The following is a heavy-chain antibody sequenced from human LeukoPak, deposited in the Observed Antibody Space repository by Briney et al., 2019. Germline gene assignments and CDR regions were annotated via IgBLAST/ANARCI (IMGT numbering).Heavy chain of an antibody. CDR3: ARVRIRTSSSSFNY. CDR2: INPNSGGT. J-gene: IGHJ4*02. CDR1: GYTFTGYY. Sequence: ASVKVSCKASGYTFTGYYMHWVRQAPGQGLEWMGWINPNSGGTNYAQEFQGRVTMTRDTSISTAYMELSRLRSDDTAVYYCARVRIRTSSSSFNYWGQGTLVTVSS. V-gene: IGHV1-2*02. D-gene: IGHD6-6*01.